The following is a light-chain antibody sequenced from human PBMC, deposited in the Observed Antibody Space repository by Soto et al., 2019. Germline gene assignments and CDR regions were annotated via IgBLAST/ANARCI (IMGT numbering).Light chain of an antibody. J-gene: IGLJ2*01. V-gene: IGLV2-14*01. CDR3: SSYTSTSAVV. Sequence: QSALTQPASVSGSPGQSITISCTGTSGGIGAYNYVSWYQQHPGKAPKLMIYDVTNRPSGVSNRFSGSKSGNTASLTISGLQAEDEADYYCSSYTSTSAVVFGGGTKLTVL. CDR2: DVT. CDR1: SGGIGAYNY.